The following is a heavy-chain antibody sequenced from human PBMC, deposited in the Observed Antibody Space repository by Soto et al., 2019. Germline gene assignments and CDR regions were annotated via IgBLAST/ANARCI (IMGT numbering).Heavy chain of an antibody. Sequence: PSETLSLTCAFSVGSISSGGYSCSWMGQPPWKGLEWIGYIYHSGSTYYNPSLKSRVTISVDRSKNQFSLKLSSVTAADTAVYYCARTLPDYYDSSGYTPDPAAFDILGQGTIVNVS. CDR1: VGSISSGGYS. D-gene: IGHD3-22*01. CDR2: IYHSGST. J-gene: IGHJ3*02. CDR3: ARTLPDYYDSSGYTPDPAAFDI. V-gene: IGHV4-30-2*01.